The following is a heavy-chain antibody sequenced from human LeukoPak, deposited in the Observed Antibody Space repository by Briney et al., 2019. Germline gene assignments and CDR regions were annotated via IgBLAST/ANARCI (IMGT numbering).Heavy chain of an antibody. CDR3: ARVAMVRGYDYYMDV. CDR1: GFTFSSYS. V-gene: IGHV3-21*01. J-gene: IGHJ6*03. CDR2: ISSSSYI. D-gene: IGHD3-10*01. Sequence: GGSLRLSCAVSGFTFSSYSMNWVRQAPGKGLEWVSSISSSSYIYYADSVKGRFTISRDNAKNSLYLQMNSLRAEDTAVYYCARVAMVRGYDYYMDVWGKGTTVTVSS.